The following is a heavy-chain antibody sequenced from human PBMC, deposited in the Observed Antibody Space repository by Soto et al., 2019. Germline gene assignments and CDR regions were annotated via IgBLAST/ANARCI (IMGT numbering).Heavy chain of an antibody. CDR1: DGSFSGYY. Sequence: PSETLSLTCAVYDGSFSGYYWSWIRQPPGKGLEWIGEINHSGSTNYNPSLKSRVTISRDDSKNTAYLQMNSLKTEDTAVYYCTSAVWGSGWSLYYYYGMDVWGQGTTVTVSS. CDR3: TSAVWGSGWSLYYYYGMDV. V-gene: IGHV4-34*01. CDR2: INHSGST. J-gene: IGHJ6*02. D-gene: IGHD6-19*01.